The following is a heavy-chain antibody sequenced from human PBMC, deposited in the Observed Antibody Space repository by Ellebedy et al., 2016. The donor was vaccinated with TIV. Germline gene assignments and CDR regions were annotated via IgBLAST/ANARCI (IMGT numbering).Heavy chain of an antibody. J-gene: IGHJ2*01. D-gene: IGHD6-19*01. Sequence: GESLKISXAASGFTFSSYSVHWVRQAPGKGLEWLALISFDGSDQLFADSVKGRFAISRDNSNNTLYLQMNSLRPEDTAVYFCVRPRSTALAAYYWYFDLWGRGTLVTVSS. V-gene: IGHV3-30*09. CDR1: GFTFSSYS. CDR2: ISFDGSDQ. CDR3: VRPRSTALAAYYWYFDL.